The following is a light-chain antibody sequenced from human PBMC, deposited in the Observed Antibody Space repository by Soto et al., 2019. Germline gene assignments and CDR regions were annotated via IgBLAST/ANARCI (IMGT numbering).Light chain of an antibody. J-gene: IGLJ3*02. CDR1: SGSIASNY. Sequence: NFMLTQPHSVSESPGKTVTISCTGSSGSIASNYVQWYQQRPGSAPTTVIYEDNQRPSVVPDRFSGSIDSSSNSASLTISGLKTEDEADYYCQSYDSSTPNWVFGGGTKLTVL. CDR3: QSYDSSTPNWV. V-gene: IGLV6-57*02. CDR2: EDN.